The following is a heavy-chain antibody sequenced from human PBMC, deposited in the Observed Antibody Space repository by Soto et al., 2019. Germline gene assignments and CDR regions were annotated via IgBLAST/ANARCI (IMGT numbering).Heavy chain of an antibody. D-gene: IGHD6-6*01. CDR1: GYMFTYYY. CDR3: ARGLGGSSSYLGY. CDR2: TNPNGGTT. J-gene: IGHJ4*02. V-gene: IGHV1-46*01. Sequence: ASVKVSCKASGYMFTYYYIHWVRQGPGQGLEWMGITNPNGGTTTYAQNFQGRVTMTRDTSTSTVYMELTSLTSEDTAIYYCARGLGGSSSYLGYWGQGTPVTVSS.